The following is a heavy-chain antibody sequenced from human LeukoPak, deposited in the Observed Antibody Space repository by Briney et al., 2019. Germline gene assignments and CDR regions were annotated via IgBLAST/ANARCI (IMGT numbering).Heavy chain of an antibody. V-gene: IGHV4-30-2*01. Sequence: PSETLSLTCAVSGGSISSGGYSWSWIRQPPGKGLEWIGYIYHSGSAYYNPSPKSRVTISVDRSKNQFSLKLSSVTAADTAVYYCARSVNYYDSSGYHLDAFDIWGQGTMVTVSS. CDR2: IYHSGSA. CDR3: ARSVNYYDSSGYHLDAFDI. D-gene: IGHD3-22*01. J-gene: IGHJ3*02. CDR1: GGSISSGGYS.